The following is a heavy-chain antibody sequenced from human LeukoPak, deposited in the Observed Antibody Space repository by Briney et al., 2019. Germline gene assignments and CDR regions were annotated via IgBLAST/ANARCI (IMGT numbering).Heavy chain of an antibody. D-gene: IGHD3-3*01. Sequence: GGSLRLSCVASGFTFSDYWMTWVRQAPGKGLECVANIKQDGSEKFYVDSVKGRFTISRDNAKNSLYLQMNSLRAEDTAVSYCARDGRFSYGAFDIWGQGTMVTVSS. CDR3: ARDGRFSYGAFDI. CDR1: GFTFSDYW. V-gene: IGHV3-7*01. CDR2: IKQDGSEK. J-gene: IGHJ3*02.